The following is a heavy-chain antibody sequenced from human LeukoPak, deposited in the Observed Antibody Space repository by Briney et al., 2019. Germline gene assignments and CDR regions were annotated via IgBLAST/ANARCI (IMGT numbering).Heavy chain of an antibody. Sequence: GGSLRLSCVGTGFTFSTYRMNWVRQAPGKGLEWVSSISSSSSYIYYADSVKGRITISRDNAKNSLYLQMNSLRVEDTAVYYCARDMLVVPAAIDWGQGTLVTVSS. D-gene: IGHD2-2*02. CDR3: ARDMLVVPAAID. V-gene: IGHV3-21*01. CDR2: ISSSSSYI. J-gene: IGHJ4*02. CDR1: GFTFSTYR.